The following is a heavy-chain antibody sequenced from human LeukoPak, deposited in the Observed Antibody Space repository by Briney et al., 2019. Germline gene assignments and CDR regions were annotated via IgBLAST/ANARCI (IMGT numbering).Heavy chain of an antibody. CDR3: AKHPSGGNFEY. Sequence: GGSLRLSCAASGFTFNNYAMSWVRQAPGKGLEWVSAISGSGGTYYADSVKGRFIISRDNSKNTLYLQMNSLRAEDTAIYYCAKHPSGGNFEYGGRGPLVTVSS. CDR1: GFTFNNYA. CDR2: ISGSGGT. V-gene: IGHV3-23*01. J-gene: IGHJ4*02. D-gene: IGHD3-10*01.